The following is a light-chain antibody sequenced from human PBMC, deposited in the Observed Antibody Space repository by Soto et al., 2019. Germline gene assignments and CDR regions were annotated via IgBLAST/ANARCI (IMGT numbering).Light chain of an antibody. V-gene: IGLV1-40*01. CDR3: QSYDTGLRGMI. CDR2: GNN. CDR1: SSNIGADYN. J-gene: IGLJ2*01. Sequence: QLLLTQPPSVSGAPGQRVTISCTGTSSNIGADYNVHWYRQLPGTAPKLLIYGNNHRPSGVPDRFSGSKSGPSASLAITGLQTEDEADYYCQSYDTGLRGMIFGGGTKLTVL.